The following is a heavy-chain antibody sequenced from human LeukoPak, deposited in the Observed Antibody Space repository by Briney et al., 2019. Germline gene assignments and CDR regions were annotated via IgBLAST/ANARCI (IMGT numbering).Heavy chain of an antibody. J-gene: IGHJ4*02. CDR1: GLSFSNAW. CDR3: TTAPSYYNFNSFDY. CDR2: IKSKSDGDSV. Sequence: GGSPRLSCVASGLSFSNAWMSWVPQTPGKGLEWIGRIKSKSDGDSVDYAAPVKGRITISGDDWKNTLFLEMTALKTEDTGVYFCTTAPSYYNFNSFDYWGQGTVVTVSS. V-gene: IGHV3-15*01. D-gene: IGHD3-3*01.